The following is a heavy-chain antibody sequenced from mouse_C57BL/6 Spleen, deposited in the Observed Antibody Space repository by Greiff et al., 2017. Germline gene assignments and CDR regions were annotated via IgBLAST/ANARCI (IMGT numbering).Heavy chain of an antibody. CDR3: ARDGSNREGY. Sequence: QVQLKQSGAELVKPGASVKLSCKASGYTFTSYWMHWVKQRPGQGLEWIGMIYPNSGSTNYNEKFKSKATLTVDESSSTAYMQLSSLTSEDSAVYYCARDGSNREGYWGQGTTLTVSS. CDR2: IYPNSGST. D-gene: IGHD2-5*01. V-gene: IGHV1-64*01. J-gene: IGHJ2*01. CDR1: GYTFTSYW.